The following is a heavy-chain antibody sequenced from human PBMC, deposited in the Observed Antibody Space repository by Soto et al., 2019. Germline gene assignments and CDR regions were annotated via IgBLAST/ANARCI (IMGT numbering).Heavy chain of an antibody. CDR2: NIPIVSTA. J-gene: IGHJ3*02. V-gene: IGHV1-69*06. D-gene: IGHD2-21*01. Sequence: ASVKFSCKASGGTFSSYAISWVRQAPGQGLEWMGGNIPIVSTANYAQKFQGRVTITADKSTSIAYMELSSLRSEDKAVYYCARAGDSPNDAFDIWGQGTMVRVSS. CDR3: ARAGDSPNDAFDI. CDR1: GGTFSSYA.